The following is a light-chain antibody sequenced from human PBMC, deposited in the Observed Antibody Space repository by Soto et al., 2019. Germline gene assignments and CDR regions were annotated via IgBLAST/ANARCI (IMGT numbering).Light chain of an antibody. CDR3: SSYTSSNTHV. CDR2: DVS. Sequence: QSALTQPASVSGSPGQSITISCTGTSGDVGGYNYVSWYQQHPGKVPKLMIYDVSDRPSGVSNRFSGSNSGNTASLTISGLQTEDEADYYCSSYTSSNTHVFGTGTKLTVL. CDR1: SGDVGGYNY. V-gene: IGLV2-14*03. J-gene: IGLJ1*01.